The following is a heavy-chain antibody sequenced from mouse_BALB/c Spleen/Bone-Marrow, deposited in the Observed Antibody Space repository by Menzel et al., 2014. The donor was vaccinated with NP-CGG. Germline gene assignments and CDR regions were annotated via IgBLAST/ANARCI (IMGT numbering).Heavy chain of an antibody. D-gene: IGHD4-1*01. V-gene: IGHV1-14*01. CDR2: ITPYNDDT. CDR3: ARWGGTPYFDY. Sequence: EVQVVESGPELVKPGASVKMSCKASGYTFTSYLIHWVKQKPGQGLEWIGYITPYNDDTKYNGKFKGKATLTSDKSSSTAYMELSSLTSVDSAVYYCARWGGTPYFDYWGQGTTLTVSS. J-gene: IGHJ2*01. CDR1: GYTFTSYL.